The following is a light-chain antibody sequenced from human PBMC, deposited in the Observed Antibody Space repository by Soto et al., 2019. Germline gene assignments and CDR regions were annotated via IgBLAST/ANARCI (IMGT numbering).Light chain of an antibody. V-gene: IGKV1-39*01. J-gene: IGKJ2*01. CDR2: SAS. CDR1: QNIGND. CDR3: QQSSSSLYT. Sequence: IQMTQSPSSLSASVGDRVSVTCRASQNIGNDLNWYQQKPGEAPKFLIYSASRLQSGVPSRFSGSGSGTFFTLTITSLQPEDFAVYYCQQSSSSLYTFGQGTKVEI.